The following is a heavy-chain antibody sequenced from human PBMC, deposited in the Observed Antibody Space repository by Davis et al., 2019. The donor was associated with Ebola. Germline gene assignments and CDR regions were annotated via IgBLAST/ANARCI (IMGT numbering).Heavy chain of an antibody. CDR1: GYTFTDYN. CDR3: ARKTVGTMREI. Sequence: ASVKVSCKASGYTFTDYNIHWMRQAPGQGLEWLGRVILKSGATNYAQKFQGRVTMTRDTSISTVYMELSSLRYDDTAVYYCARKTVGTMREIWGQGTMVTVSS. D-gene: IGHD1-26*01. J-gene: IGHJ3*02. CDR2: VILKSGAT. V-gene: IGHV1-2*06.